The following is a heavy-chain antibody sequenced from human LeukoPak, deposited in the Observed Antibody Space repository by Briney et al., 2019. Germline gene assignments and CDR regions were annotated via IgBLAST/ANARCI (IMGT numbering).Heavy chain of an antibody. D-gene: IGHD5-12*01. Sequence: PGGSLRLSCAASGFTFSSYWMHWVRQAPGKGLVWVSRINSDGSSTTYADSVRGRFTISRDNAKNTLYLQMNSLRAEDTAVYYCARGGRGYSAYDESFYYYGMDVWGQGTTVTVSS. CDR2: INSDGSST. J-gene: IGHJ6*02. V-gene: IGHV3-74*01. CDR1: GFTFSSYW. CDR3: ARGGRGYSAYDESFYYYGMDV.